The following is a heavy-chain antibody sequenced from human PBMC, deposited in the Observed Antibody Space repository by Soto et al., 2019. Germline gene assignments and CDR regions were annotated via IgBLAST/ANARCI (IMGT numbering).Heavy chain of an antibody. CDR3: AKGYYDFWSGLNY. J-gene: IGHJ4*02. CDR1: GFTFDDYT. CDR2: ISWDGGST. Sequence: GGSLRLSCAASGFTFDDYTMHWVRQAPGKGLEWVSLISWDGGSTYYADSVKGRFTISRDNSKNSLYLQMNSLRTEDTALYYCAKGYYDFWSGLNYWGQGTLVTVSS. D-gene: IGHD3-3*01. V-gene: IGHV3-43*01.